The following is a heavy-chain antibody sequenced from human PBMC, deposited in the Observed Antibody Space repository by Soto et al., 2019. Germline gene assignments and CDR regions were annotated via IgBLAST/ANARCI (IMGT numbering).Heavy chain of an antibody. CDR3: ARGSLY. V-gene: IGHV3-66*01. Sequence: PGGSLRLSCAASGLSVSSKDMSWVRQAPGKGLECVSIIYSADNTFYVDSVKGRFIISRDNSKNTVYLQMNSLRADDTAVYYCARGSLYWGQGTLVTVSS. CDR2: IYSADNT. J-gene: IGHJ4*01. CDR1: GLSVSSKD.